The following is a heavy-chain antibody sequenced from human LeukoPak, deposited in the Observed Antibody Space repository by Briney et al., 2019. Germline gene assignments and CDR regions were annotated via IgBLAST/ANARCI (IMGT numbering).Heavy chain of an antibody. V-gene: IGHV1-69*05. CDR1: GDTFSSYA. Sequence: ASVKVSCKASGDTFSSYAISWVRQAPGQGLEWMGGIIPIFGTANYAQKFQGRVTITTDESTSTAYMELSSLRSEDTAVYYCARGLREAMRGYYYYYMDVWGKGTTVTVSS. CDR2: IIPIFGTA. J-gene: IGHJ6*03. D-gene: IGHD5-18*01. CDR3: ARGLREAMRGYYYYYMDV.